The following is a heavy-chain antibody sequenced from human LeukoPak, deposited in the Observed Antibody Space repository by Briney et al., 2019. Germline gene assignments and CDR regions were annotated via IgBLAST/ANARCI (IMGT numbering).Heavy chain of an antibody. Sequence: QSGGSLRLSCAASGFTVSSKYMSWVRQAPGKGLGWVSVIYNGENTYYADSVKGRFIISRDNSKNTLYLQMNRLRAEDTAVYYCARDWDFDYWGQGTLVTVSS. CDR2: IYNGENT. D-gene: IGHD3-16*01. CDR3: ARDWDFDY. J-gene: IGHJ4*02. CDR1: GFTVSSKY. V-gene: IGHV3-66*01.